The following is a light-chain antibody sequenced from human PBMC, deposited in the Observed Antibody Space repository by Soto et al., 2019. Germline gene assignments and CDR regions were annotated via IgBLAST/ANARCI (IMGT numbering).Light chain of an antibody. CDR2: DVA. CDR3: SSYAGGYHHL. Sequence: LTHPRAVSGLPGQSVTISCTRTGNDVGAYNYVSWYQQHPGRPPKLMIYDVARWPSGVPARFSGSKSGTTASLTISGLQVQDEADYFCSSYAGGYHHLSGTGTTVTV. J-gene: IGLJ1*01. CDR1: GNDVGAYNY. V-gene: IGLV2-11*02.